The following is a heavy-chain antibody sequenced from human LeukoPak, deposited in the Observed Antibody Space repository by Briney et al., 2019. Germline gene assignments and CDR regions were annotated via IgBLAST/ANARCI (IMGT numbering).Heavy chain of an antibody. J-gene: IGHJ4*02. CDR3: ARDRYYYGSGSKKADY. D-gene: IGHD3-10*01. CDR2: ISAYNGNT. V-gene: IGHV1-18*01. CDR1: GGTFSSYA. Sequence: ASVKVSCKASGGTFSSYAISWVRQAPGQGLEWMGWISAYNGNTNYAQKLQGRVTMTTDTSTSTAYMELRSLRSDDTAVYYCARDRYYYGSGSKKADYWGQGTLVTVSS.